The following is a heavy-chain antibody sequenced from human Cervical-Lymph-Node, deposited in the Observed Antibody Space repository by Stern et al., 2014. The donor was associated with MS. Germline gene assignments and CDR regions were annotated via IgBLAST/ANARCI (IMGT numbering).Heavy chain of an antibody. D-gene: IGHD6-6*01. CDR3: ARTHAALGMTLGMDV. Sequence: EVQLVESGGGLVKPGGSLRLSCAASGFSFSSYNINWVRQAPGKGLEWVSSISSLSSYKYYADSVKGRFTISRDNAKNSLYLQMNSLRPEDTAVYYCARTHAALGMTLGMDVWGQGTTVTVSS. CDR1: GFSFSSYN. J-gene: IGHJ6*02. V-gene: IGHV3-21*01. CDR2: ISSLSSYK.